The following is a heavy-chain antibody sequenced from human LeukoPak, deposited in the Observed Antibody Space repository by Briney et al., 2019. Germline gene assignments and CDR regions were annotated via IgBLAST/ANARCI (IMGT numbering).Heavy chain of an antibody. CDR1: GYTFTGYY. D-gene: IGHD3-3*01. Sequence: ASVKVSCKASGYTFTGYYMHWVRQAPGQGLEWMGWINPNSGGTNYAQKFQGRVTMTRDTSISTAYMELSRLRSGDTAVYYCARVSTVLRSSNHPVKFDYWGQGTLVTVSS. CDR2: INPNSGGT. V-gene: IGHV1-2*02. CDR3: ARVSTVLRSSNHPVKFDY. J-gene: IGHJ4*02.